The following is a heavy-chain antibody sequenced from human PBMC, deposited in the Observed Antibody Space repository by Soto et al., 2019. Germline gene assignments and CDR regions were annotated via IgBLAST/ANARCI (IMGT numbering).Heavy chain of an antibody. CDR1: GYSISSGYY. CDR2: IYHSGST. J-gene: IGHJ6*02. V-gene: IGHV4-38-2*01. D-gene: IGHD2-8*01. CDR3: ARANGYYYYGMDV. Sequence: PSETLSLTCAVSGYSISSGYYWGWIRQPPGKGLEWIGSIYHSGSTYYNPSLKSRVTISVDTSKNQFSLKLSSVTAADTAVYYCARANGYYYYGMDVWGQGTTVTVSS.